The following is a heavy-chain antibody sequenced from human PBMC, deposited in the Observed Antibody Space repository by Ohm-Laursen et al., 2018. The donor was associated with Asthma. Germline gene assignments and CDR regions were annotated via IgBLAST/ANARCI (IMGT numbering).Heavy chain of an antibody. J-gene: IGHJ4*02. V-gene: IGHV4-59*12. CDR1: GGSISSYY. CDR2: IYNSGST. D-gene: IGHD5-24*01. Sequence: SQTLSLTCPVSGGSISSYYWSWIRQPPGKGLEWIGYIYNSGSTNYNPSLKSRVTISVDTSKNQFSLKLSSVTAADTAVYYCASQDGPNGVGYFDYWGQGTLVTVSS. CDR3: ASQDGPNGVGYFDY.